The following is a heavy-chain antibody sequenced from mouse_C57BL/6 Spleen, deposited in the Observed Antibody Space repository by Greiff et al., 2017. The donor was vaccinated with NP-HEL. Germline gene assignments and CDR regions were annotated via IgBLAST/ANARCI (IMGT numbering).Heavy chain of an antibody. CDR3: ARAGYYSNYPDY. CDR1: GFNIKDYY. CDR2: IDPEDGEN. V-gene: IGHV14-2*01. D-gene: IGHD2-5*01. J-gene: IGHJ2*01. Sequence: EVKLVESGAELVKPGASVKLSCTASGFNIKDYYMHWVKQRTEQGLEWIGRIDPEDGENKYAPKFQGKATITADTSSNTAYLQLSSLTSENTAVYYCARAGYYSNYPDYWGQGTTLTVSS.